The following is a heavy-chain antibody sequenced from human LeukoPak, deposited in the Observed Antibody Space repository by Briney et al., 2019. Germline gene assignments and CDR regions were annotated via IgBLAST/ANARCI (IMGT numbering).Heavy chain of an antibody. CDR3: ARGGRVEMATIGHFDY. CDR2: IKQDGSEK. Sequence: GGSLRLSCAASGFTFSNYWMSWVRQAPGKGLEWVANIKQDGSEKYYVDSVKGRFTISRDNAKNSLYLQMNSLRAEDTAVYYCARGGRVEMATIGHFDYWGQGTLVTVSS. V-gene: IGHV3-7*01. CDR1: GFTFSNYW. J-gene: IGHJ4*02. D-gene: IGHD5-24*01.